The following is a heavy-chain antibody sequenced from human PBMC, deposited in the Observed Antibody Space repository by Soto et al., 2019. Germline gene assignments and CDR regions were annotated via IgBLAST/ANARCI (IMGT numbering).Heavy chain of an antibody. CDR3: ARYDAYGESTCSYDAFDV. Sequence: SWVRQGRGMPLERIGQTNDRGTTEYNPALKIRVSISVDASKKQFTLKLSSVTAADTAVYYCARYDAYGESTCSYDAFDVCREATMVTXSS. V-gene: IGHV4-34*01. D-gene: IGHD4-17*01. CDR2: TNDRGTT. J-gene: IGHJ3*01.